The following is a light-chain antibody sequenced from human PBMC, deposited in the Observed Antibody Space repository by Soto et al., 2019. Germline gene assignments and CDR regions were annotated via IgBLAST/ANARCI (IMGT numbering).Light chain of an antibody. CDR2: GAT. CDR1: QSISTY. J-gene: IGKJ2*01. V-gene: IGKV1-39*01. Sequence: DIRMTQSPSSLSASVGDRVTITCRASQSISTYLSWYQQKPGKAPKLLIYGATRLQNGAPSRFTGSGSGTEFTLTISSLQPEDFATYSCQQSYSNPPTFAQGTKLEIK. CDR3: QQSYSNPPT.